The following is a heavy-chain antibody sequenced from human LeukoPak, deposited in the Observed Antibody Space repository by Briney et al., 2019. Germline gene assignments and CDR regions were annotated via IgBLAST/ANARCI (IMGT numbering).Heavy chain of an antibody. CDR2: TYTTGRA. J-gene: IGHJ4*02. CDR3: ARHGYTASHFFLDY. Sequence: SETLSLTCTVSADSINSYYWGWVRQPAGRGLEWIGRTYTTGRADYDPSLQSRVTMSVDTSQKQFSLNLRSVTAADTAFYFCARHGYTASHFFLDYWSQGTLVTVSS. D-gene: IGHD5-18*01. V-gene: IGHV4-4*07. CDR1: ADSINSYY.